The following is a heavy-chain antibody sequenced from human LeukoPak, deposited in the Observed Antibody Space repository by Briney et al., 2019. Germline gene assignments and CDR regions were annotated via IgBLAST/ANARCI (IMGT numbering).Heavy chain of an antibody. CDR3: AKDPVAVAGTRYFQH. V-gene: IGHV3-23*01. J-gene: IGHJ1*01. Sequence: PGGSLRLSCVGSGFSFSTYDMGWVRQTPGKGLEWVSAISTTGGYTEDADSVKGRFTISRDNSKNTLYLQMNSLRAEDTAVYYCAKDPVAVAGTRYFQHWGQGTLVTVSS. CDR2: ISTTGGYT. D-gene: IGHD6-19*01. CDR1: GFSFSTYD.